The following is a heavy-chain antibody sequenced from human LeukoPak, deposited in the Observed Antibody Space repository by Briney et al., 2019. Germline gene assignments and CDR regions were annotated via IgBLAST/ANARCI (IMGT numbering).Heavy chain of an antibody. Sequence: PGGSLRLSCAASGLTFSNFGMSWVRRAPGKGLEWVSTISTSGSSTYYVESVKGRFTISRDNSKNTVYLQMNSLRAEDTAMYYCAKVAGGMVAALVDYWGQGTLVTVSS. J-gene: IGHJ4*02. V-gene: IGHV3-23*01. CDR1: GLTFSNFG. CDR3: AKVAGGMVAALVDY. D-gene: IGHD2-15*01. CDR2: ISTSGSST.